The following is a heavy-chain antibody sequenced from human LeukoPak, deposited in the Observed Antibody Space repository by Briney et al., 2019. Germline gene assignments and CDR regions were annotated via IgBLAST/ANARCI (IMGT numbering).Heavy chain of an antibody. J-gene: IGHJ4*02. CDR1: GYSFTCYW. CDR3: ARRLYGSGSYYFDY. V-gene: IGHV5-51*01. CDR2: IYPGDSDT. Sequence: GESLKISCKGSGYSFTCYWIGWVRQVPGKGLKWMGIIYPGDSDTRYSPSFQGQVTISADKSISTAYLQWSSLKASDTAMYYCARRLYGSGSYYFDYWGQGTLVTVSS. D-gene: IGHD3-10*01.